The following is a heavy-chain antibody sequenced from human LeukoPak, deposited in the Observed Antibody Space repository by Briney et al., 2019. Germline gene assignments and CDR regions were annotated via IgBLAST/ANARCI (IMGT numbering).Heavy chain of an antibody. V-gene: IGHV4-59*08. CDR1: GGPISSYY. CDR3: ARVAYCGGDCYWYFDY. D-gene: IGHD2-21*02. Sequence: SETLSLTCTVSGGPISSYYWSWIRQPPGKGLEWIGYIYYSGSTNYNPSLKSRVTISVDTSKNQFSLKLSSVTAADTAVYYCARVAYCGGDCYWYFDYWGQGTLVTVSS. CDR2: IYYSGST. J-gene: IGHJ4*02.